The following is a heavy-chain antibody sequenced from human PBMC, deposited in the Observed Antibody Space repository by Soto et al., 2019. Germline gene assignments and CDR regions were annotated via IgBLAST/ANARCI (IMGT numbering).Heavy chain of an antibody. CDR1: AGSVTSGTYY. V-gene: IGHV4-61*01. CDR3: ARADSPHTSGPY. CDR2: IYYTGTT. Sequence: QVQLQESGPGLVKPSETLSLTCSVSAGSVTSGTYYWSWIRQPPGKGLEWIGSIYYTGTTNYNPSLKSRATVSVDTSKNQFSLKLSSVTAADTAVHYCARADSPHTSGPYWGQGPLVTVSS. J-gene: IGHJ4*02. D-gene: IGHD6-25*01.